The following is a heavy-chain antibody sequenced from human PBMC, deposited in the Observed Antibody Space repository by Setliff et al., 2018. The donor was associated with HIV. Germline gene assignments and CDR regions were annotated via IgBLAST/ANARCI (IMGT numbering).Heavy chain of an antibody. CDR3: ASAYYYDSSGRTGYYMDV. J-gene: IGHJ6*03. CDR2: IIPSLGIA. V-gene: IGHV1-69*02. CDR1: GGTFSSYT. Sequence: GASVKVSCKAPGGTFSSYTISWVRQAPGQGLEWMGRIIPSLGIANYAQKFQGRVTITADKSTSTAYMELSGLRSEDTAVYYCASAYYYDSSGRTGYYMDVWGKGTTVTVSS. D-gene: IGHD3-22*01.